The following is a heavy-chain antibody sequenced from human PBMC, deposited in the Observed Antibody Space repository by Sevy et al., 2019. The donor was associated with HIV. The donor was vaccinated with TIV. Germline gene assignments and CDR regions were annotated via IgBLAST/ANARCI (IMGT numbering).Heavy chain of an antibody. CDR1: GLTFSSYS. V-gene: IGHV3-21*01. CDR2: ISSSSSYI. D-gene: IGHD5-12*01. CDR3: ARAGGAERGYSGYELYYYYGMDV. J-gene: IGHJ6*02. Sequence: GGSLRLSCAASGLTFSSYSMNWVRQAPGKGLEWVSAISSSSSYIYYADSVKGRFTISRDNAKNSLYLQMNSLRAEDTAVYYCARAGGAERGYSGYELYYYYGMDVWGQWTTVTVSS.